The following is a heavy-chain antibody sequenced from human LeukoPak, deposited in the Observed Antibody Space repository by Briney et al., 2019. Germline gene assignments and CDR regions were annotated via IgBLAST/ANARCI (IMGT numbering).Heavy chain of an antibody. CDR1: GFTFSSYW. Sequence: GGSLRLSCAASGFTFSSYWMSWVRQAPGKGLEWVANIKQDGSEKYYVDSVKGRFTISRDNAKNSLYLQMNSLRAEDTAVYYCARARDGYNGEFDYWGQGTLVTVSS. V-gene: IGHV3-7*01. CDR3: ARARDGYNGEFDY. CDR2: IKQDGSEK. D-gene: IGHD5-24*01. J-gene: IGHJ4*02.